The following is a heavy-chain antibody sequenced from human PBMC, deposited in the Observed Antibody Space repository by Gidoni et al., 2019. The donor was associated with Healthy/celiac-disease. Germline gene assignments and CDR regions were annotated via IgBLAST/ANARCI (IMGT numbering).Heavy chain of an antibody. V-gene: IGHV1-46*01. J-gene: IGHJ4*02. CDR1: GNNFTSSY. CDR2: INPSGGST. CDR3: ARGGLGYSYGSFDY. Sequence: QVQLVQSGAEVKKPWASVKVSCKASGNNFTSSYMHWVRQAPGQGLEWMGIINPSGGSTTYAQKFQGRVTLTRDTSTSTVYMELSSLRSEDTAVYYCARGGLGYSYGSFDYWGQGTLVTVSS. D-gene: IGHD5-18*01.